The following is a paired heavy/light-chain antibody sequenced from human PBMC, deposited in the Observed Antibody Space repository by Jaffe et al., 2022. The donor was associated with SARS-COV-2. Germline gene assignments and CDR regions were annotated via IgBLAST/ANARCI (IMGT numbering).Heavy chain of an antibody. CDR3: AKGGWLEI. J-gene: IGHJ4*02. D-gene: IGHD6-19*01. Sequence: VQLLESGGGLVQPGGSLRLSCAASGFTFADNDMSWARQAPGKGLEWVSGLAVRGGTTFYADSVRGRFTISRDNSKNTLYLHMNSLRAEDTAVYYCAKGGWLEIWGPGTLVTVSS. CDR1: GFTFADND. V-gene: IGHV3-23*01. CDR2: LAVRGGTT.
Light chain of an antibody. Sequence: DIQMTQSPFSLSASVGDRVTITCRASQGIRNGLGWYQQKPGKAPKRLMYAASILESGVPSRFSGSGSGTEFTLTISSLQPEDFATYYCLQHNSHPYTFGQGTKLEIK. CDR1: QGIRNG. CDR2: AAS. CDR3: LQHNSHPYT. J-gene: IGKJ2*01. V-gene: IGKV1-17*01.